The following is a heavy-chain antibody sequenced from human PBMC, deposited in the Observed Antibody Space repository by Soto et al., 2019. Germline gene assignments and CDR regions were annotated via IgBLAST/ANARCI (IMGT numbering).Heavy chain of an antibody. V-gene: IGHV1-2*04. CDR2: INPNSGGT. Sequence: QVQLVQSGAEVKKPGASVKVSCKASGYTFTGYYMHWVRQAPGQGLEWMGWINPNSGGTNYAQKFQGWVTRTRDTSISTAYMELSRLRSDDTAVYYCARVHGDSWGAFDIWGQGTMVTVSS. CDR3: ARVHGDSWGAFDI. D-gene: IGHD4-17*01. J-gene: IGHJ3*02. CDR1: GYTFTGYY.